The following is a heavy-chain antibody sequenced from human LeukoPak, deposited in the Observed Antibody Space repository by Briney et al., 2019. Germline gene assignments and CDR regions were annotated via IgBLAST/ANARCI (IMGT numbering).Heavy chain of an antibody. Sequence: SETLSLTCTVSGGSISSYYWSWIRQPPGKGLEWIGYIYYSGSTNYNPSLKSRVTISVDTSKNQFSLKLSSVTAADTAVYYCARPRSTGCLDYWGQGTLVTVSS. CDR3: ARPRSTGCLDY. V-gene: IGHV4-59*01. D-gene: IGHD6-19*01. CDR2: IYYSGST. J-gene: IGHJ4*02. CDR1: GGSISSYY.